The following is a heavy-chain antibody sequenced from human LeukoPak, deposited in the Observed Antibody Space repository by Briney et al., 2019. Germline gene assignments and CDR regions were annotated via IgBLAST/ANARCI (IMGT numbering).Heavy chain of an antibody. J-gene: IGHJ4*02. D-gene: IGHD2-2*01. V-gene: IGHV4-61*02. CDR1: GGSISSGSYY. Sequence: SETLSLTCTVSGGSISSGSYYWSWIRQPAEKGLEWIGRIYASGSTNYNPSLKSRVTISVDTSKNQFSLKLSSVTAADTAVYFCARATIRYCSSTSCYEDYWGQGTLVTVSS. CDR2: IYASGST. CDR3: ARATIRYCSSTSCYEDY.